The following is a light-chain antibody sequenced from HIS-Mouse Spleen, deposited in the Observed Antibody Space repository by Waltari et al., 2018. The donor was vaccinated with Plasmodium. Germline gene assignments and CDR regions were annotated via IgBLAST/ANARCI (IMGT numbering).Light chain of an antibody. CDR1: ALPNKY. CDR3: YSTDSSGNHRV. CDR2: EDS. Sequence: SFQLPPPPSVSVSPGQAARITCLDVALPNKYAYWYQQKSGQAPVLVIYEDSKRPSGIPERFSGSSSGTMATLTISGAQVEDEADYYCYSTDSSGNHRVFGGGTKLTVL. J-gene: IGLJ3*02. V-gene: IGLV3-10*01.